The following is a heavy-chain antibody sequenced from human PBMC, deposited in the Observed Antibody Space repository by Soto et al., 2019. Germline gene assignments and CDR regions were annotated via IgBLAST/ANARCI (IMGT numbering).Heavy chain of an antibody. CDR3: ARDRAYGGTPDYDYGMDV. Sequence: EVQLVESGGGLVQPGGSLRLSCAASGFTVSSNYMSWVRQAPGKGLEWVSVIYSGGSTYYADSVKGRFTISRDNSKNTLYLQMNSLRAEDTAVYYCARDRAYGGTPDYDYGMDVWGQGTTVTVSS. D-gene: IGHD4-17*01. J-gene: IGHJ6*02. CDR2: IYSGGST. CDR1: GFTVSSNY. V-gene: IGHV3-66*01.